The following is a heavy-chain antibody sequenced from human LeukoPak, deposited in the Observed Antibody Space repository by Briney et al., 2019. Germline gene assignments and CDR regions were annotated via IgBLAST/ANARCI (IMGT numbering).Heavy chain of an antibody. CDR1: GYTFTSYG. V-gene: IGHV1-46*01. Sequence: ASVKVSCKASGYTFTSYGISWVRQAPGQGLEWMGIINPSGGSTSYAQKFQGRVTMTRDMSTSTVYMELSSLRSEDTAVYYCARARLVAARPPDYWGQGTLVTVSS. J-gene: IGHJ4*02. CDR2: INPSGGST. D-gene: IGHD6-6*01. CDR3: ARARLVAARPPDY.